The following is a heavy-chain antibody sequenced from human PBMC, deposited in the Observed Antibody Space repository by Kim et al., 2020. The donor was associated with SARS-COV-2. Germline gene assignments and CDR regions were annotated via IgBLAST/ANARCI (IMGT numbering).Heavy chain of an antibody. V-gene: IGHV3-21*01. CDR2: ISSSSSYI. J-gene: IGHJ3*02. D-gene: IGHD1-26*01. CDR3: ARASPMGATHDAFDI. CDR1: GFTFSSYS. Sequence: GGSLRLSCAASGFTFSSYSMNWVRQAPGKGLEWVSSISSSSSYIYYADSVKGRFTISRDNAKNSLYLQMNSLRAEDTAVYYCARASPMGATHDAFDIWGQGTMVTVSS.